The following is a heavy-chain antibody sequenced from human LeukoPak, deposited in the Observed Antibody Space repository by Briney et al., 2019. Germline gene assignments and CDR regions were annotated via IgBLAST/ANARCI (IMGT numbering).Heavy chain of an antibody. V-gene: IGHV1-18*01. D-gene: IGHD3-16*01. Sequence: GASVKVSCKASGGTFSSYAISWVRQAPGQGLEWMGWISVYNGNTNYAQKLQGRVTMTTDTSTSTAYMELRSLRSDDTAVYYCARARGGSYYYNYMDVWGKGTTVTVSS. CDR3: ARARGGSYYYNYMDV. CDR1: GGTFSSYA. CDR2: ISVYNGNT. J-gene: IGHJ6*03.